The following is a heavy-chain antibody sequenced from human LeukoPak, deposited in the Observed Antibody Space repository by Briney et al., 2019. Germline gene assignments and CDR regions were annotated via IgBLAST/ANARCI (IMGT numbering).Heavy chain of an antibody. J-gene: IGHJ6*03. Sequence: GSLRLSCEASGFTPRINRIKSVREAPGKGLEWVATVSEDGSGKYFVESVKDRFTISRDSAKNSLYLEMDSLTVEDTAVYFCARDDGDVWGKGTTVTV. CDR2: VSEDGSGK. V-gene: IGHV3-7*01. CDR1: GFTPRINR. CDR3: ARDDGDV.